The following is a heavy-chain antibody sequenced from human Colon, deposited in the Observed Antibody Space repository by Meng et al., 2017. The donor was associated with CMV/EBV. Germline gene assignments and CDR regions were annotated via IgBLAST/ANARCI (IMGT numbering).Heavy chain of an antibody. J-gene: IGHJ3*02. CDR1: GGSISSSIYL. CDR2: IHHSGST. Sequence: SETLSLTCTVSGGSISSSIYLWGWIRQSPGKGLEWIGSIHHSGSTYYNPSFKSRVTISIDTSKNHFSLKLSSVTAADTAVYHCAREVVPVAGLGAFDIWGQGTMVTVSS. D-gene: IGHD2-2*01. CDR3: AREVVPVAGLGAFDI. V-gene: IGHV4-39*07.